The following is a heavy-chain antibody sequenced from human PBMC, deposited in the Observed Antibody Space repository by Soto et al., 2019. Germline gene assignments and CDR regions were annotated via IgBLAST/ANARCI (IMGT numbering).Heavy chain of an antibody. CDR2: VIGSGATT. CDR1: GFTFNNYA. D-gene: IGHD6-6*01. Sequence: EVQLLESGGGLVQPGGSLRLSCAASGFTFNNYAMRWVRQAPGKGLEWVSTVIGSGATTYYADSVKGRFTVSRDNSKNRVCLQMNGLRAEDTAVDYCAKAGGEYSSSREYYFDYLGQGALVTVCS. V-gene: IGHV3-23*01. J-gene: IGHJ4*02. CDR3: AKAGGEYSSSREYYFDY.